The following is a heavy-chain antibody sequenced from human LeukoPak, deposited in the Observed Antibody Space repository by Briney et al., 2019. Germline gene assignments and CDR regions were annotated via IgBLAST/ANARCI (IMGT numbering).Heavy chain of an antibody. J-gene: IGHJ5*02. CDR3: ARDAGGTWFNP. CDR1: GGSISTFS. CDR2: VNSNGGT. V-gene: IGHV4-59*01. Sequence: SETLSLTCTVSGGSISTFSWNWIRQPPGQGLEWIGYVNSNGGTYNNPSLKSRVTVSLDMSKNQFSLKLSSATAADTAVYYCARDAGGTWFNPWGQGILVTVSS.